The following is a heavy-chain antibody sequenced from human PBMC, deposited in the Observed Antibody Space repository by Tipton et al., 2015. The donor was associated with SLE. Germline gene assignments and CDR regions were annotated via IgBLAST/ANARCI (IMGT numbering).Heavy chain of an antibody. CDR3: ARGFAFTDYFDF. Sequence: TLSLTCTVSGDSMDSGGLFWSWIRQRPGKGLEWMGHIFFTGTTSYNPSLKSRISLSVDTSKWQFSLRLTSVTAADTAVYFCARGFAFTDYFDFGGQGPLVPVSS. J-gene: IGHJ4*02. CDR2: IFFTGTT. CDR1: GDSMDSGGLF. D-gene: IGHD3-16*01. V-gene: IGHV4-31*03.